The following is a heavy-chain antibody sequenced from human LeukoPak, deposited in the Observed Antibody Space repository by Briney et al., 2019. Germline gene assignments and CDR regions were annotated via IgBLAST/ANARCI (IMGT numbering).Heavy chain of an antibody. V-gene: IGHV4-59*01. Sequence: SETLSLTCTVSGGSISTYYWSWIRQPPGKGLEWIGYVYYSASTNYSPSLKSRVTISVDTSKKQFSLRLSSVTAAETAVYYCARGIMTTVPTFDYWGQGTLVTVSS. CDR3: ARGIMTTVPTFDY. CDR2: VYYSAST. CDR1: GGSISTYY. J-gene: IGHJ4*02. D-gene: IGHD4-17*01.